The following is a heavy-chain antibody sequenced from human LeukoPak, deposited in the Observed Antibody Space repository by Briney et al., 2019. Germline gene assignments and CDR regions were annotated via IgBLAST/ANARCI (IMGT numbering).Heavy chain of an antibody. CDR2: ISSSGRYI. J-gene: IGHJ4*02. CDR1: GFTFSSYS. V-gene: IGHV3-21*01. CDR3: ARDLGRDISCYDY. D-gene: IGHD2-15*01. Sequence: GGSLRLSCAASGFTFSSYSMNWVRQAPGKGLEWVSSISSSGRYIYYADSLRGRFTISRDNAKNSLYLQMNSLRAEDTAVYYCARDLGRDISCYDYWGQGTLVTVSS.